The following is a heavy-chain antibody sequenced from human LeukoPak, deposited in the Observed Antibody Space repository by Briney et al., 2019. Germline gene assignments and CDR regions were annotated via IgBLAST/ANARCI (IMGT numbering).Heavy chain of an antibody. CDR3: ARQDYDILTGYSGSFDY. CDR2: INHSGSS. J-gene: IGHJ4*02. Sequence: PSETLSLTCAVYGGSFSGYYWSWIRQPPGKGLEWIGEINHSGSSNYNPSLKSRVTISVDTSKNQFSLKLSSVTAADTAVYYCARQDYDILTGYSGSFDYWGQGTLVTVSS. V-gene: IGHV4-34*01. D-gene: IGHD3-9*01. CDR1: GGSFSGYY.